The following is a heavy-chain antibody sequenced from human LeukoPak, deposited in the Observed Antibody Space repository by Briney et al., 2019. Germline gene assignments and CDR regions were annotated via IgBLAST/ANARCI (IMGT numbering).Heavy chain of an antibody. CDR3: ARETEDYGMDV. V-gene: IGHV3-53*01. CDR2: IYSGGST. D-gene: IGHD1-14*01. CDR1: GFTVSSNY. Sequence: PGGSLRLSCAASGFTVSSNYMSWVRQAPGKGLEWVSVIYSGGSTYYADSVKGRFTISRDNSKNTLYLQMNSLRAEDTAVYYCARETEDYGMDVWGQGTTVTVSS. J-gene: IGHJ6*02.